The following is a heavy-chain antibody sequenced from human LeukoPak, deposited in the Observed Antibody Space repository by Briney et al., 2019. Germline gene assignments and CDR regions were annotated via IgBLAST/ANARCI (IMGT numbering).Heavy chain of an antibody. CDR3: ARLGYYGSGTTFYYYMDV. CDR1: GGSFSGYY. CDR2: AIHSGST. Sequence: PSETLSLTCAVYGGSFSGYYWSWIRQPPGKGLEWIGEAIHSGSTNYNPSLKSRVTISLDTSKNHFSLKLRSVTAADTAVYFCARLGYYGSGTTFYYYMDVWGKGTTVTISS. J-gene: IGHJ6*03. D-gene: IGHD3-10*01. V-gene: IGHV4-34*12.